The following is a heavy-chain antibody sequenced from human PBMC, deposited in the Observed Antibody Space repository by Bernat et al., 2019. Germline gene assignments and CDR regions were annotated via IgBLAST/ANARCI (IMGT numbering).Heavy chain of an antibody. V-gene: IGHV3-30-3*01. Sequence: QVQLMESGGGVVQPGRSLRLSCAASGFTFSSYAMHWVRQAPGKGLEWVAVISYDGSNKYYADSVKGRFTISRDNSKNTLYLQMNSLRAEDTAVYYCAGGPDIVVVVAATDQPTYFFDYWGQGTLVTVSS. J-gene: IGHJ4*02. CDR1: GFTFSSYA. CDR3: AGGPDIVVVVAATDQPTYFFDY. D-gene: IGHD2-15*01. CDR2: ISYDGSNK.